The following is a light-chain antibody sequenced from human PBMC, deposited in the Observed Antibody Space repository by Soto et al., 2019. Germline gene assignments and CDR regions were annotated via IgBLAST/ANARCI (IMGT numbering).Light chain of an antibody. CDR3: QQDNTDWT. Sequence: DIQMTQSPSTLSASVGDRVTITCRASQRIRIWVAWYQQKPGKAPKLLIYKASSLESGVTSRFSGSGTRTEFTLSISSLQPAAVYTYDCQQDNTDWTCGQGTKVEIK. J-gene: IGKJ1*01. V-gene: IGKV1-5*03. CDR2: KAS. CDR1: QRIRIW.